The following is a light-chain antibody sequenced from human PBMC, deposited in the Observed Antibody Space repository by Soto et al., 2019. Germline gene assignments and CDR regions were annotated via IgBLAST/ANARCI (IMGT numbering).Light chain of an antibody. V-gene: IGKV1-8*01. J-gene: IGKJ5*01. CDR1: QGISSY. CDR3: QQYYSYLPIS. Sequence: AIRMTQSPSSFSASTGDRVTITCRASQGISSYLAWYQQKPGKAPKLLIYAASTFQSGVPSRFTGSGSRTDFTLTISCLQSEDFATYYCQQYYSYLPISFGQGTRRQIK. CDR2: AAS.